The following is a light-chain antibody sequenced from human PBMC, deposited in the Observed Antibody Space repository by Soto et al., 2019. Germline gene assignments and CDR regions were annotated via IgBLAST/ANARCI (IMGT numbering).Light chain of an antibody. J-gene: IGLJ2*01. CDR1: SSDIGAFTS. CDR3: SSYSRTPTLVV. V-gene: IGLV2-14*03. Sequence: QSALTQPASVSGSPGQSITISCTGTSSDIGAFTSVSWYQQHPGKAPKLIIYDIIHRPSGVSDRFSGSKSVTTASLTVSGLQPEDEANYYCSSYSRTPTLVVFGGGTKVTVL. CDR2: DII.